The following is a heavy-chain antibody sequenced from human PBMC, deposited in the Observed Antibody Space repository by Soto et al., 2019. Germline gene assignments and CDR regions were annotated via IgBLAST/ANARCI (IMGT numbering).Heavy chain of an antibody. V-gene: IGHV3-48*01. D-gene: IGHD2-15*01. Sequence: GGSLRLSCAASGFTFSSYSMNWVRQAPGKGLEWVSYISSSSSTIYYADSVKGRFTISRDNSKNTLYLQMNSLRAEDTAVYYCAKFYGGKSAHPSTLDPWGRGT. CDR2: ISSSSSTI. CDR1: GFTFSSYS. CDR3: AKFYGGKSAHPSTLDP. J-gene: IGHJ5*02.